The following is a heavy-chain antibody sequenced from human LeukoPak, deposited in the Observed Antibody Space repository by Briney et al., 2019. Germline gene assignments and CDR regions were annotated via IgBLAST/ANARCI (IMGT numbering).Heavy chain of an antibody. J-gene: IGHJ4*02. CDR3: ARYIETPRRDLDY. V-gene: IGHV3-7*01. Sequence: GGSLRPFCKASGFTLSRYWMSWLRQAPGKGRESVARLKQDGSEKHYMDSVKGRFIISRDNAQNSLYLQMHNLRAEDTVVYFCARYIETPRRDLDYWGQGTLVTVSS. CDR2: LKQDGSEK. CDR1: GFTLSRYW. D-gene: IGHD5-12*01.